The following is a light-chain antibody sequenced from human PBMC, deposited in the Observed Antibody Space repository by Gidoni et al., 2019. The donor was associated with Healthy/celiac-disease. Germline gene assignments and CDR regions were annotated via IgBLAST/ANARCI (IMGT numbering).Light chain of an antibody. Sequence: TITCRASQSISSYLNWYQQKPGKAPKLLIYAASSLQSGVPSRFSGSGSGTDFTLTISSLQPEDFATYYCQQSYSTPRTFGQGTKVEIK. V-gene: IGKV1-39*01. CDR2: AAS. CDR3: QQSYSTPRT. J-gene: IGKJ1*01. CDR1: QSISSY.